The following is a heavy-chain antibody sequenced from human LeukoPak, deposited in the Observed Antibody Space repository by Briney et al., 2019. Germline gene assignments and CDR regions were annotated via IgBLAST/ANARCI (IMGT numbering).Heavy chain of an antibody. D-gene: IGHD6-19*01. CDR3: ARPIAVAGVYYFDS. CDR2: IYPGDSDT. V-gene: IGHV5-51*01. J-gene: IGHJ4*02. Sequence: GESLKISCKASGYSFTSYWLGWVRQMPGKGLEWMGIIYPGDSDTTYSPSFQGQVTISADKSITTAYLQWSSLKASDTAMYYCARPIAVAGVYYFDSWGQGTLVTVSS. CDR1: GYSFTSYW.